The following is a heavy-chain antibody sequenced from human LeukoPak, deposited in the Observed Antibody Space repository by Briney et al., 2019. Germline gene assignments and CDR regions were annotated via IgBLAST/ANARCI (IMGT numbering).Heavy chain of an antibody. D-gene: IGHD7-27*01. Sequence: GGSLRLSCVASGFTFSDSYMTCIRQAPGKGLEWVSFIDKSGTTIYYADSVKGRFTTSRDNADNSLYLQVNSLRVEDTAVYYCGRGHWGLDYWGQGTLVTVSS. V-gene: IGHV3-11*04. CDR3: GRGHWGLDY. CDR2: IDKSGTTI. CDR1: GFTFSDSY. J-gene: IGHJ4*02.